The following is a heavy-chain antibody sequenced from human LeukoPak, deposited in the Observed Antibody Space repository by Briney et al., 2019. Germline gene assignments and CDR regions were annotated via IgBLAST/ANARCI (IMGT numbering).Heavy chain of an antibody. J-gene: IGHJ4*02. V-gene: IGHV4-30-2*01. Sequence: SETLSLTCTVSGGSISSGGYYWSWIRQPPGKGLEWIGYIYHSGSTYYNPSLKSRVTISVDRSKNQFSLKLSSVTAADTAVYYCARVYFDWLLYFDYWGQGTLVTVSS. CDR3: ARVYFDWLLYFDY. CDR1: GGSISSGGYY. D-gene: IGHD3-9*01. CDR2: IYHSGST.